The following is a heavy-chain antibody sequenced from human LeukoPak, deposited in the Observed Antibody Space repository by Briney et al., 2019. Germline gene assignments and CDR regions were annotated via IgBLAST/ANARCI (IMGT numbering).Heavy chain of an antibody. Sequence: AASVKVSCKASGYTFTSYYMHWVRQAPGQGLEWMGIINPSGGSTSYAQKFQGRVTMTRDMSTSTVYMELSSLRSEDTAVYYCAREGPYSNYEKRSLPNEYYFDYWGQGTLVTVSS. V-gene: IGHV1-46*01. CDR1: GYTFTSYY. D-gene: IGHD4-11*01. CDR3: AREGPYSNYEKRSLPNEYYFDY. CDR2: INPSGGST. J-gene: IGHJ4*02.